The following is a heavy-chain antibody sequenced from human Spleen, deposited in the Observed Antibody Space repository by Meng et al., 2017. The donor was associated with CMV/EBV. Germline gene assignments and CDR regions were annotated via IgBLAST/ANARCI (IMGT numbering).Heavy chain of an antibody. CDR1: GFSFSSYW. J-gene: IGHJ5*02. CDR2: IKPDGSEK. Sequence: GGSLRLSCAASGFSFSSYWMSWVRQAPGKGLEWVANIKPDGSEKYSVDSVKGRFTVSRDNAKNSLYLQMNSLRAEDTAVYYCARDYYDSSGYRNWFDPWGQGTLVTVSS. D-gene: IGHD3-22*01. CDR3: ARDYYDSSGYRNWFDP. V-gene: IGHV3-7*01.